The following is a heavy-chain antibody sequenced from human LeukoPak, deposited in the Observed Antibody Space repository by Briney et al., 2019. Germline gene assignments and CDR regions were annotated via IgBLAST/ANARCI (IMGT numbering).Heavy chain of an antibody. J-gene: IGHJ5*02. CDR2: INPNSGGT. CDR3: AGVGYYEGGGYYES. V-gene: IGHV1-2*06. CDR1: GYTLTDYY. Sequence: GASVKVSCKASGYTLTDYYMHWVRQAPGQGLEWMGRINPNSGGTNYAQKFQGRVTMTRDTSISTVYTELSRLRSDDTAVYYCAGVGYYEGGGYYESWGQGTLVTVS. D-gene: IGHD3-22*01.